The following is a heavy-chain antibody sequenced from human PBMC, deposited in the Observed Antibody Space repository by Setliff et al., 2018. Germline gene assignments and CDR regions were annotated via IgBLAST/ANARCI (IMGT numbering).Heavy chain of an antibody. CDR1: GGSISSSSYY. V-gene: IGHV4-39*07. D-gene: IGHD6-19*01. CDR3: ARVSQYSSGWYYYYYYGMDV. CDR2: IYYSGST. Sequence: PSETLSLTCTVSGGSISSSSYYWGWIRQHPGKGLEWIGSIYYSGSTYYNPSLKSRVTISVDKSKNQFSLKLISVTAADTAVYYCARVSQYSSGWYYYYYYGMDVWGQGTTVTVSS. J-gene: IGHJ6*02.